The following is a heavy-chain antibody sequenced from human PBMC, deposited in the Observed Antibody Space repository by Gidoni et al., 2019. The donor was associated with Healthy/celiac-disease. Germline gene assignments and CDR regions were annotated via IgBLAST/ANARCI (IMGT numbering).Heavy chain of an antibody. CDR2: IYWDDDK. Sequence: QITLKESGPTLVKPTQTLTLTCTFSGFSLSTSGVGVGWIRQPPGKALEWLALIYWDDDKRYSPSLKSRLTITKDTSKNQVVLTMTNMDPVDTATYYCARAVVAVTLLGWYFDLWGRGTLVTVSS. CDR3: ARAVVAVTLLGWYFDL. D-gene: IGHD2-15*01. V-gene: IGHV2-5*02. J-gene: IGHJ2*01. CDR1: GFSLSTSGVG.